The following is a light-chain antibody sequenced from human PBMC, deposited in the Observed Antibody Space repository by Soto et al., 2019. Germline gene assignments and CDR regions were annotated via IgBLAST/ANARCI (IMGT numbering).Light chain of an antibody. CDR3: SSYTSSSTFV. J-gene: IGLJ1*01. CDR2: EVS. V-gene: IGLV2-18*02. Sequence: QSVLTQPPSVSGSPGQSVTIFCTGTSSDVGSYNRVSWYQQPPGTAPKLMIYEVSNRPSGVPDRFSGSKSGNTASLTISGLQAEDEADYYCSSYTSSSTFVFGTGTKLTVL. CDR1: SSDVGSYNR.